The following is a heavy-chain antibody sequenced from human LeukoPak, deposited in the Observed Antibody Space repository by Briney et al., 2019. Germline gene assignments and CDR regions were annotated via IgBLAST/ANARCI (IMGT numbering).Heavy chain of an antibody. V-gene: IGHV1-2*02. CDR2: INPNSGGT. J-gene: IGHJ5*02. D-gene: IGHD3-10*01. CDR1: GYTFTGYY. CDR3: ARVSEVSLLWFGEFRGSHWFDP. Sequence: EASVKVSCKGSGYTFTGYYMHWVRQAPGQGLEWMGWINPNSGGTNYAQKFQGRVTMTRDTSISTAYMELSSLRSEDTAVYYCARVSEVSLLWFGEFRGSHWFDPWGQGTLVTVSS.